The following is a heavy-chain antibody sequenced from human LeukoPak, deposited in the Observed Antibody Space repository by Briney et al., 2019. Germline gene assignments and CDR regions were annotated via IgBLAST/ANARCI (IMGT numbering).Heavy chain of an antibody. CDR3: ARDGSGWSFDY. Sequence: PGGSLRLSCAASGFTFSSYWMHWVRQAPGEGPMCFSRISGDGSSTSYADSVKGRFTISRDNAKNTLYLQMNSLRAEDTAVYYCARDGSGWSFDYWGQGTLVTVSS. D-gene: IGHD6-19*01. CDR2: ISGDGSST. J-gene: IGHJ4*02. CDR1: GFTFSSYW. V-gene: IGHV3-74*01.